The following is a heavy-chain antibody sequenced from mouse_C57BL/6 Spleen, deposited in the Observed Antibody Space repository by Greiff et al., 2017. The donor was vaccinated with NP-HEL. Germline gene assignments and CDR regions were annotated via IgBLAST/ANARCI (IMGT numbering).Heavy chain of an antibody. CDR3: ARDGLRQGYFDY. D-gene: IGHD2-4*01. CDR2: INPNNGGT. Sequence: VQLKESGPELVKPGASVKMSCKASGYTFTDYNMHWVKQSHGKSLEWIGYINPNNGGTSYNQKFKGKATLTVNKSSSTAYMELRSLTSEDSAVYYCARDGLRQGYFDYWGQGTTLTVSS. CDR1: GYTFTDYN. V-gene: IGHV1-22*01. J-gene: IGHJ2*01.